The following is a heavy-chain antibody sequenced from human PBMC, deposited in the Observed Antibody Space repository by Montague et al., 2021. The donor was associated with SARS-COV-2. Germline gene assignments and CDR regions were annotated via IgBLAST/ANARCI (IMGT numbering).Heavy chain of an antibody. V-gene: IGHV4-59*01. D-gene: IGHD2-15*01. CDR1: GGSISSYY. Sequence: SETLSLTCTVSGGSISSYYWSWIRQPPGKGLEWIGYIYYSGSTNYNPTHKSRVTISLDTSKNQFSLKLNSGTAADTAVYYCASGSCGPDAFDIWGQGTMVTVSS. CDR3: ASGSCGPDAFDI. J-gene: IGHJ3*02. CDR2: IYYSGST.